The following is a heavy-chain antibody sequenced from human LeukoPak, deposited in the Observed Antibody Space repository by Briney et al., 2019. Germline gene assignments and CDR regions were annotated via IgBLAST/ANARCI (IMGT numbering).Heavy chain of an antibody. J-gene: IGHJ5*02. CDR1: GGSFSGYY. Sequence: SETLSLTCAVYGGSFSGYYWTWIRQLPGKGLEWIGEINDSGSTNYNPSLKSRVTISVDTSKNQFSLKLSSVTAADTAVYYCARDDPLTESGSYYSGHGWFDPWGQGTLVTVSS. V-gene: IGHV4-34*01. CDR3: ARDDPLTESGSYYSGHGWFDP. D-gene: IGHD1-26*01. CDR2: INDSGST.